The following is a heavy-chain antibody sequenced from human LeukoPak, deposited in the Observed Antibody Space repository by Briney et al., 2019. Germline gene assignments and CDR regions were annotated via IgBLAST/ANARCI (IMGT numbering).Heavy chain of an antibody. CDR1: GFTFSSYW. J-gene: IGHJ4*02. Sequence: QPGGSLRLSCAASGFTFSSYWMSWVRQAPGKGLEWVANIKQDGSEKYYVDSVKGRFTISRDNAKNSLSLQMNSLRAEDTAVYYCARTDWGRGNIAYGEVYRGQGTLVTVSS. CDR2: IKQDGSEK. V-gene: IGHV3-7*01. CDR3: ARTDWGRGNIAYGEVY. D-gene: IGHD5-12*01.